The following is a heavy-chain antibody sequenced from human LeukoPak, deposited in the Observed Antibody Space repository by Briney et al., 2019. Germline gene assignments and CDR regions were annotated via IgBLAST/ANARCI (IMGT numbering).Heavy chain of an antibody. CDR2: IYPGDSDT. Sequence: GESLKISCKGSGYSFTSYWIGWVRQMPGKGLEWMGIIYPGDSDTRYSPSFQGQVTISADKSISTAYLQWSSLKASDTAMYYCARPYCSSTSCPTFFQHWGQGTLVTVSS. CDR1: GYSFTSYW. D-gene: IGHD2-2*01. J-gene: IGHJ1*01. CDR3: ARPYCSSTSCPTFFQH. V-gene: IGHV5-51*01.